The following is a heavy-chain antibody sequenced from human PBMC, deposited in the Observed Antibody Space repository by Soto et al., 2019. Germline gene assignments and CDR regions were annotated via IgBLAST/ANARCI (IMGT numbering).Heavy chain of an antibody. Sequence: QVQLVESGGGVVQPGRSLRLSCAASGFTFSSYGMHWVRQAPGEGLEWVAVISYDGSNKYYADSVKGRFTISRDNSKNTLYLQMNSLRAEDTAVYYCAKDLRLPSFDPWGQGTLVTVSS. CDR3: AKDLRLPSFDP. CDR2: ISYDGSNK. V-gene: IGHV3-30*18. J-gene: IGHJ5*02. CDR1: GFTFSSYG.